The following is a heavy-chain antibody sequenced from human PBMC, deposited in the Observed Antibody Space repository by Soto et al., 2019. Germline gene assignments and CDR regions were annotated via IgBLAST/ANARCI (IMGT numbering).Heavy chain of an antibody. Sequence: QVQLQESGPGLVKPSQTLSLTCTVSGGSISSGGYYWSWSRQHPGKGLEWIGYIYYSGSTYYNPSLKSRVTISVDSSKNQFSLKLSSVTAADTAVYYCAIVCGGDCHHDMDVWGQGTTVTVSS. V-gene: IGHV4-31*03. CDR1: GGSISSGGYY. J-gene: IGHJ6*02. CDR3: AIVCGGDCHHDMDV. CDR2: IYYSGST. D-gene: IGHD2-21*02.